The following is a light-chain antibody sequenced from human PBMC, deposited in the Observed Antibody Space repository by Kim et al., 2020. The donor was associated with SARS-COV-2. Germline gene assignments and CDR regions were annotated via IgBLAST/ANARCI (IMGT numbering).Light chain of an antibody. V-gene: IGLV2-23*02. J-gene: IGLJ2*01. CDR2: QVT. CDR3: CSYGGTVTFDVI. CDR1: SSNVGNYNF. Sequence: SITVSWTGTSSNVGNYNFVSWYQQLPGKAPKLLIYQVTKRPSGVANRFSGSKSGNTASLTISGLQAEDEADYYCCSYGGTVTFDVIFGGGTKVTVL.